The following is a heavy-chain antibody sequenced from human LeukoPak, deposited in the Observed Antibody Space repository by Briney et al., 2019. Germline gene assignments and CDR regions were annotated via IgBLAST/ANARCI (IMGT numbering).Heavy chain of an antibody. J-gene: IGHJ3*02. CDR3: ARITDRTIIGEIMHGFDI. CDR1: GYSISSGYY. V-gene: IGHV4-38-2*02. D-gene: IGHD3-3*01. Sequence: PSETVSLTCTVSGYSISSGYYWGWLRQPPGKGLEWIGSIYHSGSTYYNPSLKSRVTISVDTSKNQFSLKLSSVTAADTAVYYCARITDRTIIGEIMHGFDIWGQGTPVTVSS. CDR2: IYHSGST.